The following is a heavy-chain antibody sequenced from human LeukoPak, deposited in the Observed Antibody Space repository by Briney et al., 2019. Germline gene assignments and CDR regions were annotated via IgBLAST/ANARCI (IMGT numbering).Heavy chain of an antibody. CDR3: ATNRAGTSARPLDI. J-gene: IGHJ3*02. D-gene: IGHD1-26*01. CDR1: GDSISGSKYL. CDR2: FYSGGST. V-gene: IGHV4-39*07. Sequence: SETLSLTCTVFGDSISGSKYLWGWIRQPPGKGLEWIGNFYSGGSTYYNPSLKRRVAISEDTSGKQFSLELSSVTATDTAVYFCATNRAGTSARPLDIWPQGTMVTVSS.